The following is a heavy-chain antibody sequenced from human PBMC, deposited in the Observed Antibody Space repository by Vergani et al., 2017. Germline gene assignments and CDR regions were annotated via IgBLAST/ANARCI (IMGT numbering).Heavy chain of an antibody. V-gene: IGHV3-21*01. Sequence: EVQLVESGGGLVNPGGCLTLFCVASGFSLSTYTFNCVRQAPGGGLEWVSSLNKNNYYIYYADSVKGRLPISRDNAQNSLFLQMSSLKVEDTGVYFCARERSNEGLEYWGKGTRVTVS. D-gene: IGHD4-11*01. J-gene: IGHJ4*02. CDR2: LNKNNYYI. CDR3: ARERSNEGLEY. CDR1: GFSLSTYT.